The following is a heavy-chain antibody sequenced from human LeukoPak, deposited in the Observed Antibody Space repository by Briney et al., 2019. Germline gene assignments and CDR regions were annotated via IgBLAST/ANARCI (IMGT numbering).Heavy chain of an antibody. J-gene: IGHJ4*02. CDR1: GFTFSSYG. D-gene: IGHD6-19*01. CDR3: AKDKYSSGWTFYY. CDR2: ISYDGSNK. V-gene: IGHV3-30*18. Sequence: PGGSLRLSCAASGFTFSSYGMHWVRQAPGKGLEWVAVISYDGSNKYYADSVKGRFTISRDNSKNTLYLQMNSLRAEDTAVYYCAKDKYSSGWTFYYWGQGTLVTVSS.